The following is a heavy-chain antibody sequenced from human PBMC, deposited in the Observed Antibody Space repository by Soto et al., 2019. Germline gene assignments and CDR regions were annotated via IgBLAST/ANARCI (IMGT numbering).Heavy chain of an antibody. V-gene: IGHV1-18*01. CDR1: GYTLTSYG. CDR3: VRDNSGDFWSGYSHYYFDY. D-gene: IGHD3-3*01. J-gene: IGHJ4*02. Sequence: PSVKVSCKASGYTLTSYGISWVRQAPGQGLEWMGWISAYSGKANYAQKFQGRVTMTTDTSTSTAYMELRSLRSDDTAVYYCVRDNSGDFWSGYSHYYFDYWGQGTLVTVSS. CDR2: ISAYSGKA.